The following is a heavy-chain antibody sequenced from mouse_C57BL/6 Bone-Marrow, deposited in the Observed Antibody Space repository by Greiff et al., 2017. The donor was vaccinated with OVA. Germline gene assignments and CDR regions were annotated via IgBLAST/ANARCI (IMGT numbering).Heavy chain of an antibody. V-gene: IGHV3-6*01. CDR2: ISYDGSN. D-gene: IGHD1-1*01. Sequence: DVHLVESGPGLVKPSQSLSLTCSVTGYSITSGYYWNWIRQFPGNKLEWMGYISYDGSNNYNPSLKNRISITRDTSKNQFFLKLNSVTTEDTATYYCATYYGSSLYYAMDYWGQGTSVTVSS. CDR1: GYSITSGYY. J-gene: IGHJ4*01. CDR3: ATYYGSSLYYAMDY.